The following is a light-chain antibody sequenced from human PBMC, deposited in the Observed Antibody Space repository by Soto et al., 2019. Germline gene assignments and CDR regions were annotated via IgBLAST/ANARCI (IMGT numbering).Light chain of an antibody. Sequence: EIVLTQSPGTLSLSPGERATLSCRASQSVNSAYVAWYQQNPGQAPRVLIYGASTRATGIPHRFSGSGSGTDFSRTISRLEPEDSAMYYCQLYGSSPTWPFGQGTKVEIK. J-gene: IGKJ1*01. CDR1: QSVNSAY. CDR3: QLYGSSPTWP. V-gene: IGKV3-20*01. CDR2: GAS.